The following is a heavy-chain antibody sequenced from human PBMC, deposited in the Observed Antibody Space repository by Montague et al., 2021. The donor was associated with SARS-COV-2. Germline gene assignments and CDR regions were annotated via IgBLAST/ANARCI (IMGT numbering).Heavy chain of an antibody. J-gene: IGHJ5*02. CDR1: GFTFSIYA. Sequence: SLRLSCAASGFTFSIYAMTWARQAPGKGLEWLSAIGSTGGSTYYADSVKGRFTISRDNSKNTLYLQMNSLRAEDTAVYYCAKGDTAMAPYNWFDPWGQGTLVTVSS. CDR2: IGSTGGST. V-gene: IGHV3-23*01. CDR3: AKGDTAMAPYNWFDP. D-gene: IGHD5-18*01.